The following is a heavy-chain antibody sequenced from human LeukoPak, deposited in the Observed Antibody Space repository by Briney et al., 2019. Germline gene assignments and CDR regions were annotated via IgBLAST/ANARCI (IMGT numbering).Heavy chain of an antibody. D-gene: IGHD5-18*01. CDR1: GGSISSYY. V-gene: IGHV4-59*01. CDR2: IYYSGST. CDR3: ARGYSYGSFDD. J-gene: IGHJ4*02. Sequence: PSETLSLTCTVSGGSISSYYWSWIRQPPGKGLEWMGYIYYSGSTNYNPSLKSRVTISVDTSKNQFSLKLTSVTAADTAVYYCARGYSYGSFDDWGQGTLVTVSS.